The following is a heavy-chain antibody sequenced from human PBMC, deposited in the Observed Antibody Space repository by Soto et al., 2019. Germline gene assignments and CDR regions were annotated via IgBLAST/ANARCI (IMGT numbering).Heavy chain of an antibody. D-gene: IGHD6-19*01. CDR1: GFTFSNAW. CDR3: TTYASGWY. J-gene: IGHJ4*02. Sequence: EVQLVESGGGFVKPGGSLRLSCAASGFTFSNAWMTWVRQAPGKGLEWVGRIKSKTDGGTTDYAAPVKGRFTISRDDSKNTMYRQMNTLKTEDTALYFCTTYASGWYWGQGTLVTVSS. CDR2: IKSKTDGGTT. V-gene: IGHV3-15*05.